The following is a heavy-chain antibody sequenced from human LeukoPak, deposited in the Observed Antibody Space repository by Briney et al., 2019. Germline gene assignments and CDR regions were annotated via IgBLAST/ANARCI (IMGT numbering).Heavy chain of an antibody. CDR1: GFTFSSSW. Sequence: GGSLRLSCAASGFTFSSSWMSWVRQAPGKGLEWVANIKQDGSEKYYVDSVKGRFTISRDNAKNSLYLQMNSLRAEDTAVYYCARRRYYDSSGYFSYWGQGTLVTVSS. CDR3: ARRRYYDSSGYFSY. D-gene: IGHD3-22*01. CDR2: IKQDGSEK. J-gene: IGHJ4*02. V-gene: IGHV3-7*01.